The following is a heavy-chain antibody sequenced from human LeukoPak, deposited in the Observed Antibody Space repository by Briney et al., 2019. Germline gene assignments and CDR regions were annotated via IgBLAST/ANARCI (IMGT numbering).Heavy chain of an antibody. V-gene: IGHV3-30-3*01. D-gene: IGHD3-22*01. Sequence: GGSLRLSCAASGFTFSSYAMHWVRQAPGKGLEWVAVISYDGSNKYYADSVKGRFTISRDNSKNTLYLQMNSLRAEDTAVYYCARDGTDYYDSSGYFGYWGQGTLVTVPS. CDR3: ARDGTDYYDSSGYFGY. CDR2: ISYDGSNK. CDR1: GFTFSSYA. J-gene: IGHJ4*02.